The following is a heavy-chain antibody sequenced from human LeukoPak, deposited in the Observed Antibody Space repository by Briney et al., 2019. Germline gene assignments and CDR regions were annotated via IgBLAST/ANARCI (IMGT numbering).Heavy chain of an antibody. V-gene: IGHV3-48*03. D-gene: IGHD3-10*01. J-gene: IGHJ4*02. CDR2: ISSSGSTI. Sequence: QPGGSLRLSCAASGFTFSSYEMNWVRQAPGKGLEGVSCISSSGSTIYYADSVKGRFTISRDNDKNSLYLQMNSLRAEDTALYHCARRYYGSGSYYNYYFDYWGQGTLGTVSS. CDR3: ARRYYGSGSYYNYYFDY. CDR1: GFTFSSYE.